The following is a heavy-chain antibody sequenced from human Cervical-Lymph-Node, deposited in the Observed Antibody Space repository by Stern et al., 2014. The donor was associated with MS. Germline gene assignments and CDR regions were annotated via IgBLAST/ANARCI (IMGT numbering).Heavy chain of an antibody. V-gene: IGHV3-9*01. D-gene: IGHD1-14*01. CDR1: GFTFDDYA. CDR2: ISWNSGTI. J-gene: IGHJ4*02. Sequence: EVQLVESGGDLVQPGRSLRLSCAAFGFTFDDYAMHWVRHAPGKGLGWVAGISWNSGTIGYADSVKGRFTTSRDNAYSSLYLQMNSLRPEDTALYYCARDITGSSAYFAYWGQGTLVTVSS. CDR3: ARDITGSSAYFAY.